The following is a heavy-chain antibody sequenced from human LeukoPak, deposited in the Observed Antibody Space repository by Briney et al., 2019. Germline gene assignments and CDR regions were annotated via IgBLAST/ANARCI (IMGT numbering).Heavy chain of an antibody. Sequence: RTGGSLRLSCAASGFTFRTYAMHWVRQAPGKGLEWVAVISYDGSDTFYTDSVKGRFTISRDDAKNTVSLHMNSLRVEDTAVYYCAKDDAGLPDYWGQGTLVTVSS. J-gene: IGHJ4*02. V-gene: IGHV3-30*18. D-gene: IGHD5-12*01. CDR3: AKDDAGLPDY. CDR1: GFTFRTYA. CDR2: ISYDGSDT.